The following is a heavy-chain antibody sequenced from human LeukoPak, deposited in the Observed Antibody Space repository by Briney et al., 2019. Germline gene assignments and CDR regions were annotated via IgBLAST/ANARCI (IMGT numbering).Heavy chain of an antibody. CDR2: IIPIFGTA. Sequence: GASVKVSCKASGGTFTSYAISWVRHAPGQGLEWMGGIIPIFGTANYAQKFQGRVTITADESTSTAYMELSSLRSEDTAVYYCARGAVPAAIYNWFDPWGQGTLVTVSS. J-gene: IGHJ5*02. CDR3: ARGAVPAAIYNWFDP. V-gene: IGHV1-69*13. CDR1: GGTFTSYA. D-gene: IGHD2-2*01.